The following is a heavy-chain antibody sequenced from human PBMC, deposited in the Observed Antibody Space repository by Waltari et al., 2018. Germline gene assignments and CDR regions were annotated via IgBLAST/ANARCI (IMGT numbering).Heavy chain of an antibody. D-gene: IGHD2-2*02. CDR1: GFMFQNHW. Sequence: QLVQSGGGLVQPGGSRRLSCVASGFMFQNHWMLWARQAPGKGLQWVAKIHPEGTVTYYVDSVKGRFTVSRDNARNSLFLQMTSLTTDDTAIYYCARDNTFYSDDLWGQGTLVTVSS. J-gene: IGHJ5*02. CDR2: IHPEGTVT. CDR3: ARDNTFYSDDL. V-gene: IGHV3-7*01.